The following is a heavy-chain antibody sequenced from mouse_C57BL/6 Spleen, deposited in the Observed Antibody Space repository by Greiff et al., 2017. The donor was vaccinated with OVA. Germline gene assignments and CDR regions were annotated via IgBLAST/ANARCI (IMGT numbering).Heavy chain of an antibody. D-gene: IGHD1-1*01. CDR3: ARKGDYYGSRDAMDY. J-gene: IGHJ4*01. CDR2: IYPRSGNT. Sequence: QVQLKESGAELARPGASVKLSCKASGYTFTSYGISWVKQRTGQGLEWIGEIYPRSGNTYYNEKFKGKATLTADKSSSTAYMELRSLTSEDSAVYFCARKGDYYGSRDAMDYWGQGTSVTVSS. V-gene: IGHV1-81*01. CDR1: GYTFTSYG.